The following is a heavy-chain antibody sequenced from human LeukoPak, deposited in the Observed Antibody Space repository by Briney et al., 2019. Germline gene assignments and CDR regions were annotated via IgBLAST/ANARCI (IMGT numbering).Heavy chain of an antibody. J-gene: IGHJ4*02. CDR3: ARDEGAGGWHTFDY. CDR2: TYYRSKWYN. Sequence: SQTLSVTCAISGESVSSKNGAWNWIRQSPSRGLEGLGRTYYRSKWYNDSAVSMNWLITINPDTSKNQFSLQLNSVTPDATAVYYCARDEGAGGWHTFDYWGQGTLVTVSS. CDR1: GESVSSKNGA. D-gene: IGHD6-19*01. V-gene: IGHV6-1*01.